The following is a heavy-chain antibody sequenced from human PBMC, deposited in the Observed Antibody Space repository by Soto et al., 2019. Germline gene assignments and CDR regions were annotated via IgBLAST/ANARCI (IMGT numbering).Heavy chain of an antibody. V-gene: IGHV4-31*03. J-gene: IGHJ4*02. Sequence: SETLSLTCTVSGGSISSGGYYWSWTRQHPGKGLEWIGYIYCSGTTYYNPSPKSRVTISVDTSKNQFSLKLSSVTAADTAVYYCARSPEATATAFDYWGQGTLVTVSS. D-gene: IGHD4-17*01. CDR1: GGSISSGGYY. CDR3: ARSPEATATAFDY. CDR2: IYCSGTT.